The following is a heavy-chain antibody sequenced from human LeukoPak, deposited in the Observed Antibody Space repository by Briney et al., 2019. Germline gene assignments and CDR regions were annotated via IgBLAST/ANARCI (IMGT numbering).Heavy chain of an antibody. V-gene: IGHV3-23*01. Sequence: GGSLRLSCAASGFTFSNYAMNWVRQAPGKEMEWVSSITNSGDSTYHLDSVKGRFSISRDNSKKILYLQMDTLRAEDTALYYCAKVQAPDSSGFYCYYDYWGQGTLVSVSS. CDR2: ITNSGDST. CDR3: AKVQAPDSSGFYCYYDY. J-gene: IGHJ4*03. D-gene: IGHD3-22*01. CDR1: GFTFSNYA.